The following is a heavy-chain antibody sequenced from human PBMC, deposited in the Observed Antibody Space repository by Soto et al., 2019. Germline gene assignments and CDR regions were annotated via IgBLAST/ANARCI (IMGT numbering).Heavy chain of an antibody. D-gene: IGHD3-10*01. CDR3: ARDSTYYYGSGSYFY. CDR1: GYTFTSYG. Sequence: QVQLVQSGAEVKKPGASVKVSCKASGYTFTSYGIIGVRQAPGQGLEWMGWISAYNGNTNYAQKLQGRVTMTTDTSTSTAYMELRSLRSDDTAVYYGARDSTYYYGSGSYFYCGQGTLVTVSS. CDR2: ISAYNGNT. V-gene: IGHV1-18*01. J-gene: IGHJ4*02.